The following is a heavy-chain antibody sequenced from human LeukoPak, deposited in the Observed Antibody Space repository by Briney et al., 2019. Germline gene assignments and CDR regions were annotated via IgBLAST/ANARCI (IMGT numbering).Heavy chain of an antibody. CDR2: IKQDGSEK. CDR3: VGGSGY. Sequence: GGSLRLSCVASGFTFSSYWMNWVRQAPGKGLEGVANIKQDGSEKYYVDSVKGRFTISRDNAKNSLYLQMNSLRAEDTAIYYCVGGSGYWGQGTLVTVSS. V-gene: IGHV3-7*01. D-gene: IGHD5-12*01. CDR1: GFTFSSYW. J-gene: IGHJ4*02.